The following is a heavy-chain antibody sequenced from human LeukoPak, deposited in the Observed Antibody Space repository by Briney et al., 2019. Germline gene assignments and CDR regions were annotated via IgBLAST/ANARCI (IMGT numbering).Heavy chain of an antibody. V-gene: IGHV3-15*01. CDR2: IKSKTDGGTT. J-gene: IGHJ4*02. CDR1: LFTLSNAW. CDR3: TTDRPDDYGDPYYFDY. D-gene: IGHD4-17*01. Sequence: GGSLRLSCAASLFTLSNAWMSWVGQAPGKGLEWVGRIKSKTDGGTTDYTLPVKGRFTISRDDSKNTLYLQMNSLKTEDTAVYYCTTDRPDDYGDPYYFDYWGQGTLVTVSS.